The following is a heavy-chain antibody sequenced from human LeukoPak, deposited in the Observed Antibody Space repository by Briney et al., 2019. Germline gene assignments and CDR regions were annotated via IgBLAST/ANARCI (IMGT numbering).Heavy chain of an antibody. CDR3: SNQRGYDFWSGYIAFDY. CDR2: ISGSGDST. J-gene: IGHJ4*02. V-gene: IGHV3-23*01. Sequence: GGSLRLSCAASGFTFRSSAMSWVRQAPGKGPEWVSAISGSGDSTYYADSVKGRFTISRDNSKNTLYLQMNTLRAEDTAVYYRSNQRGYDFWSGYIAFDYWGQGTLVTVSS. D-gene: IGHD3-3*01. CDR1: GFTFRSSA.